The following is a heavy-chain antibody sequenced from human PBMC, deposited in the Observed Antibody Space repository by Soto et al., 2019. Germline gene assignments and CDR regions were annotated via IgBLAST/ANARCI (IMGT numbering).Heavy chain of an antibody. J-gene: IGHJ4*02. Sequence: SETLSLTYAVSGGSISSSGCSWSCIQQPPGKGLEWIGEIYHSGSTNYNPSLKSRVTISVDKSKNQFSLKLSSVTAADTAVYYCARGPGWLGHRSYYFDYWGQGTLVTVSS. D-gene: IGHD6-19*01. CDR3: ARGPGWLGHRSYYFDY. CDR2: IYHSGST. CDR1: GGSISSSGCS. V-gene: IGHV4-30-2*01.